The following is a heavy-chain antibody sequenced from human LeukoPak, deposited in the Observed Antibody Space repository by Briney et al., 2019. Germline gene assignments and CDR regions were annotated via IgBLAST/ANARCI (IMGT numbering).Heavy chain of an antibody. V-gene: IGHV3-11*01. J-gene: IGHJ5*02. CDR1: GFTFSDYY. CDR2: ISTSGSNM. CDR3: ARAMRIPGP. D-gene: IGHD2-15*01. Sequence: GGSLRLSCAVSGFTFSDYYMSWIRQAPGKGLEYTSYISTSGSNMDYADSVRGRFTISRDNAKNSLYLQMNDLRPEDTAVYYCARAMRIPGPWGQGTLVTVSS.